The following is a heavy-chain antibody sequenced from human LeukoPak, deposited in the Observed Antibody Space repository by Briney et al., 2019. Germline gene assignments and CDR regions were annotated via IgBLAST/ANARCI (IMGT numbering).Heavy chain of an antibody. J-gene: IGHJ6*03. V-gene: IGHV1-69*15. D-gene: IGHD6-13*01. Sequence: SVKVSCKASGGTFSSYAISWVRQAPGQGLEWMGRIIPIFDTANCAQKFQGRVTITADESTSTAYMELSSLRSEDTAMYYCARDDSSSFGYYYYMDVWGKGTTVTVSS. CDR2: IIPIFDTA. CDR1: GGTFSSYA. CDR3: ARDDSSSFGYYYYMDV.